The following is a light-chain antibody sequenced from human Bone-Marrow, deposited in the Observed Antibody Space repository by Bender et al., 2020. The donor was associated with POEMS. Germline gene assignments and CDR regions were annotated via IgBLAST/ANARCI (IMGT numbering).Light chain of an antibody. CDR2: KDN. CDR1: ALPRKY. J-gene: IGLJ2*01. CDR3: QVWDNSIVV. Sequence: SYELTQPPSVSVSPGQTARITCSGDALPRKYAYWYKQNPGQAPVLVIYKDNERPSEIPERFSGSSSGTTVTLTISGVQAEDEADYYWQVWDNSIVVFGGGTKLTVL. V-gene: IGLV3-25*03.